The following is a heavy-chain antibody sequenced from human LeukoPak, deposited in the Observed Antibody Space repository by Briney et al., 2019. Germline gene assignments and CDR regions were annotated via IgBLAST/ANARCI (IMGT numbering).Heavy chain of an antibody. CDR1: GFTVSSNH. CDR3: ARDSTSHYYFDY. J-gene: IGHJ4*02. Sequence: GGSLRLSCVASGFTVSSNHMNLVRQAPGNRLECVSIIYSGGTTYYADTVKGRFTITRDNSQNTLYLQVNSLRTDDTAVYYCARDSTSHYYFDYWGQGTLVTVSS. D-gene: IGHD2-2*01. CDR2: IYSGGTT. V-gene: IGHV3-53*01.